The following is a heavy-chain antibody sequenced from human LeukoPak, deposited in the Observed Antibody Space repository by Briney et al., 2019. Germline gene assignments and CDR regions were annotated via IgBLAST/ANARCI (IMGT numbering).Heavy chain of an antibody. CDR2: TYYRSKWSN. CDR3: ARGLADSTGYYYVDY. D-gene: IGHD3-22*01. Sequence: SQTLSLTCGISGDSVSSNSATWNWISQAPWRGLEWLGMTYYRSKWSNDYAVSVKSRITINPDTSKNQFSLQLNSVTPEDTAVYYCARGLADSTGYYYVDYWGQGTLVTVSS. CDR1: GDSVSSNSAT. J-gene: IGHJ4*02. V-gene: IGHV6-1*01.